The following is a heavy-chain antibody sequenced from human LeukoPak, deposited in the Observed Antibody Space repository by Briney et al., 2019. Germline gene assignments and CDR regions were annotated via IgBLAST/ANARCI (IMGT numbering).Heavy chain of an antibody. D-gene: IGHD1-26*01. Sequence: GRSLRLSCAASGFTFDDYAMHWVRQAPGKGLEWVSGISWNSGSIGYADSVKGRFTISRDNAKNSLYLQMNSLRAEDTALYYRAKDISPEDGANPELYYLGQGTLVTVSS. V-gene: IGHV3-9*01. CDR3: AKDISPEDGANPELYY. CDR2: ISWNSGSI. CDR1: GFTFDDYA. J-gene: IGHJ4*02.